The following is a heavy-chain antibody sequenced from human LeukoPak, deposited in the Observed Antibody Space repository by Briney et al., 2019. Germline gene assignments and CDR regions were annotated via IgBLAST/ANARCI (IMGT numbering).Heavy chain of an antibody. CDR1: GGSISSGGYY. CDR3: ARVYYGSGSYRNFDY. V-gene: IGHV4-31*03. Sequence: SQTLSLTCTVSGGSISSGGYYWSWIRQHPGKGLEWIGYIFYSGNTYYNPSLKSRVTISVDTSKNQFSLNLSSVIAADTAVYYCARVYYGSGSYRNFDYWGQGTLVTVSS. J-gene: IGHJ4*02. D-gene: IGHD3-10*01. CDR2: IFYSGNT.